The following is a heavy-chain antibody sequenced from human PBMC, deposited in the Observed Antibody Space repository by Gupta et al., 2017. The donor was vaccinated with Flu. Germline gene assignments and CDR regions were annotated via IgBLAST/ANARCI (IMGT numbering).Heavy chain of an antibody. J-gene: IGHJ5*02. D-gene: IGHD3-22*01. CDR3: ARGYYYDSLLGLGWFDP. CDR1: GGSFSGYY. Sequence: QVQLQQWGAGLLKPSETLSLTCAVYGGSFSGYYWSWIRQPPGKGLEWIGEINHSGSTNYNPSLKSRVTISVDTSKNQFSLKLSSVTAADTAVYYCARGYYYDSLLGLGWFDPWGQGTLVTVSS. V-gene: IGHV4-34*01. CDR2: INHSGST.